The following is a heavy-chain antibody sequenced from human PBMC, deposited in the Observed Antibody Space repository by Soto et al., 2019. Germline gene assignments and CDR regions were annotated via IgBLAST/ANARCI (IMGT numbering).Heavy chain of an antibody. V-gene: IGHV1-2*04. D-gene: IGHD3-3*01. Sequence: QVQLVQSGAEVKKPGASVKVSCKASGYNFTGYYMHWVRQAPGQGLEWMGWINPNSGGTNYAQKFQGWVTMTRDTSISTAYMELSRLRSDDTAVYYCARSNDFWSGHYYMDVWGKGTTVTVSS. CDR3: ARSNDFWSGHYYMDV. CDR2: INPNSGGT. CDR1: GYNFTGYY. J-gene: IGHJ6*03.